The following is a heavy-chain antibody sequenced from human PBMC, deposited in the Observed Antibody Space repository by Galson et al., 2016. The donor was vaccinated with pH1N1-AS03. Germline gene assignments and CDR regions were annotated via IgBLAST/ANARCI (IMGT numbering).Heavy chain of an antibody. J-gene: IGHJ5*02. V-gene: IGHV4-34*01. D-gene: IGHD6-13*01. CDR1: GGSLTDYQ. CDR2: ISHSGIT. Sequence: LSLTCTVSGGSLTDYQWSWIRQSPGKGLEWIGEISHSGITDYNPSLKSRVSISVDTSKDQFSLNLSSMTAADAAVYYCARGNPFLGSSWYEDPWGQGTLVIVSS. CDR3: ARGNPFLGSSWYEDP.